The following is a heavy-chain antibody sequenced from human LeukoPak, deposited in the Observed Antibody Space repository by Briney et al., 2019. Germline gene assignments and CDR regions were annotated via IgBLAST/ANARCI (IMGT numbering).Heavy chain of an antibody. CDR3: ARVDTTMITPFDY. J-gene: IGHJ4*02. CDR1: GYSFTNYW. D-gene: IGHD5-18*01. V-gene: IGHV5-51*01. CDR2: IYPGDSDT. Sequence: GESLKISCKGSGYSFTNYWIGWVRQMPGKGLEWMGMIYPGDSDTKYSPSFQGQVTISADKSISTACLQWSSLTASDTAMYYCARVDTTMITPFDYWGQGTLVTVSS.